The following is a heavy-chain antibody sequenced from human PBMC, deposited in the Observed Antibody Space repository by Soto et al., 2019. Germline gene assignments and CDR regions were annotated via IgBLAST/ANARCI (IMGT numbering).Heavy chain of an antibody. CDR3: ARDGYYDFWSGYSTYYYYGMDV. CDR1: GGSISSYY. Sequence: SETLSLTCTVSGGSISSYYWSWIRQPPGKGLEWIGYIYYSGSTNYNPSLKSRVTISVDTSKNQFSLKLSSVTAADTAVYYCARDGYYDFWSGYSTYYYYGMDVWGQGTTVTVSS. V-gene: IGHV4-59*01. CDR2: IYYSGST. J-gene: IGHJ6*02. D-gene: IGHD3-3*01.